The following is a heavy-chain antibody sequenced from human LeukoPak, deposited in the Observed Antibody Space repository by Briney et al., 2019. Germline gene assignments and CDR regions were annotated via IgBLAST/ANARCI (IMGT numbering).Heavy chain of an antibody. Sequence: PGGSLRLSCAASGFTFSSYAMYWVRHAPGKGLEWVSAVSGSGSSTYYADSVKGRFTISRDNSKNTLYLQMNSLRAEDTAVYYCAKDSRGGSYLDYWGQGTLVTVSS. CDR2: VSGSGSST. CDR3: AKDSRGGSYLDY. V-gene: IGHV3-23*01. J-gene: IGHJ4*02. CDR1: GFTFSSYA. D-gene: IGHD3-16*02.